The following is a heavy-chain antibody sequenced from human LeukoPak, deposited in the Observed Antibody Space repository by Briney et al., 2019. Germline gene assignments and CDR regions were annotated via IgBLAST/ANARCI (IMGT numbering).Heavy chain of an antibody. D-gene: IGHD4-17*01. CDR1: GFTFSSYG. CDR3: AKSDYGDTGGGDWFDP. Sequence: GGSLRLYCAASGFTFSSYGMHWARQAPGKGLEWVAVISYDGSNKYYADSVKGRFTISRDNSKNTLYLQMNSLRAEDTAVYYCAKSDYGDTGGGDWFDPWGQGTLVTVSS. J-gene: IGHJ5*02. V-gene: IGHV3-30*18. CDR2: ISYDGSNK.